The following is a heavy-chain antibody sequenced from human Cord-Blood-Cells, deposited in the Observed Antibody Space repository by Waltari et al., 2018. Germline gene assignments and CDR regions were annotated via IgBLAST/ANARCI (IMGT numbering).Heavy chain of an antibody. V-gene: IGHV4-30-2*01. J-gene: IGHJ5*02. CDR1: GGSISSGGYS. D-gene: IGHD6-19*01. CDR2: IYHSGST. Sequence: QLQLQESGSGLVTPSQTLSLTCAVSGGSISSGGYSSSWIRQPPGKGLEWIGYIYHSGSTYYNPSLKSRVTISVDRSKNQFSLKLSSVTAADTAVYYCARLKVAAYLNWFDPWGQGTLVTVSS. CDR3: ARLKVAAYLNWFDP.